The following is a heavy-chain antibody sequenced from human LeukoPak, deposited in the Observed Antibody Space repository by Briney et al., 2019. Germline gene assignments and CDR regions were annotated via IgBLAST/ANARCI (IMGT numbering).Heavy chain of an antibody. J-gene: IGHJ4*02. V-gene: IGHV4-59*08. CDR3: ARLGVPATFFDY. D-gene: IGHD2-2*01. CDR1: GGSISTYY. Sequence: SETLSLTCTVSGGSISTYYWCWIRQPPGKGLEWIGFIYYSGSTNYNPSLKSPVTISVDTSKNQFSLKLSSVTAADTAVYYCARLGVPATFFDYWGQGTLVTVSS. CDR2: IYYSGST.